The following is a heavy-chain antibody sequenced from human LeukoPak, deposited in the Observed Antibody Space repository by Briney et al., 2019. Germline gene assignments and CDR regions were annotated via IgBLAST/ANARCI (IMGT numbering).Heavy chain of an antibody. D-gene: IGHD3-22*01. V-gene: IGHV1-69*05. CDR1: GGTFSSYA. CDR3: AANYYDSSGYYY. J-gene: IGHJ4*02. CDR2: IIPIFGTA. Sequence: SVKVSCKASGGTFSSYAISWVRQAPGQGLEWMGGIIPIFGTANYAQKFQGRVTITTDESTSTAYMERSSLRSEDTAVYYCAANYYDSSGYYYWGQGTLVTVSS.